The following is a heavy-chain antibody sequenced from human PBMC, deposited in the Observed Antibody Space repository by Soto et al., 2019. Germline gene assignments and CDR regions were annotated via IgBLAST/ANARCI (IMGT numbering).Heavy chain of an antibody. CDR2: IKPDGSEK. Sequence: EVQLVESGGGLVQPGGSLRLSCAASGFTFSSYWMVWVRQAPGKGLEWVANIKPDGSEKYYVDSVKGRFTISRENARKSLYLQMNILRAEDTAVYYCVREAHRGGDFDYWGQGTLVTVSS. CDR1: GFTFSSYW. CDR3: VREAHRGGDFDY. V-gene: IGHV3-7*04. D-gene: IGHD3-10*01. J-gene: IGHJ4*02.